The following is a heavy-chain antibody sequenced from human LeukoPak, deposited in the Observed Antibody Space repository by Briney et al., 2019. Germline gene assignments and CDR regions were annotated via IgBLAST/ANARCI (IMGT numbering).Heavy chain of an antibody. D-gene: IGHD2-2*02. CDR3: ARAPVDIVVVPAAIWGYFDY. V-gene: IGHV4-34*01. J-gene: IGHJ4*02. Sequence: NTSETLSLTCAVYGGSFSGYYWSWIRQPPGKGLEWIGEINHSGSTNYNPSLKSRVTISIDTSKNQFSLKVTSVTAADTAVYYCARAPVDIVVVPAAIWGYFDYWGQGTLVTVSS. CDR2: INHSGST. CDR1: GGSFSGYY.